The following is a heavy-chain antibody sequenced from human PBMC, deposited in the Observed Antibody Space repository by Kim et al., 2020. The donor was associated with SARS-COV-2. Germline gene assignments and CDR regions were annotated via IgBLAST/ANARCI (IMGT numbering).Heavy chain of an antibody. V-gene: IGHV3-33*01. Sequence: GSLRLSCTASGFTFSSYGMHWVRQAPGKGLEWVAVIWYDGSNKYYADSVKGRFTISRDNSKNTLYLQMNSLRAEDTAVYYCAATPPDYYYDSSGYAWGQGTLVTVSS. CDR1: GFTFSSYG. CDR2: IWYDGSNK. D-gene: IGHD3-22*01. CDR3: AATPPDYYYDSSGYA. J-gene: IGHJ4*02.